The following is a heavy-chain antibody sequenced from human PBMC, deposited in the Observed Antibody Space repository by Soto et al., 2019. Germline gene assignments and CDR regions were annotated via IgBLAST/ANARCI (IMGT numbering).Heavy chain of an antibody. J-gene: IGHJ3*02. CDR3: ARTVLRFLEWSPDAFDI. CDR1: GYSFTSYW. CDR2: IYPGDSDT. D-gene: IGHD3-3*01. Sequence: ESLKISCKGSGYSFTSYWIGWVRQMPGKGLEWMGIIYPGDSDTRYSPSFQGQVTISADKSISTAYLQWSSLKASDTAMYYCARTVLRFLEWSPDAFDIWGQGTMVTVSS. V-gene: IGHV5-51*01.